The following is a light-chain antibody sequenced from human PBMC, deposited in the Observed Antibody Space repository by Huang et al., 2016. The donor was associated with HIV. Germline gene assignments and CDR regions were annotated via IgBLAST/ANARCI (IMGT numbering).Light chain of an antibody. CDR2: DAS. CDR3: QQRGKWPLT. V-gene: IGKV3-11*01. Sequence: EVVLAQSPATLSLSPGERATLSCRASQSVEAFLAWYQQKPGQAPRLLIYDASTRATGLPSRFSGSWSGTDFTLTISSLQSEDFAVYYCQQRGKWPLTFGGGTKVEMK. J-gene: IGKJ4*01. CDR1: QSVEAF.